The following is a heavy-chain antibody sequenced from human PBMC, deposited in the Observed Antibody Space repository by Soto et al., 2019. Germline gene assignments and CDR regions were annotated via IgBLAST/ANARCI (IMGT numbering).Heavy chain of an antibody. D-gene: IGHD5-12*01. Sequence: PSESMSIACTVSGASISSYDCTLIRRPPGKGLEWIGHISYSGSTNYKPSLKSRVTISVDTSKKQFSLKLTSVTAADTAVYYCARGRDGYNYPNFDYWGQGTLVTVSS. CDR3: ARGRDGYNYPNFDY. V-gene: IGHV4-59*01. J-gene: IGHJ4*02. CDR2: ISYSGST. CDR1: GASISSYD.